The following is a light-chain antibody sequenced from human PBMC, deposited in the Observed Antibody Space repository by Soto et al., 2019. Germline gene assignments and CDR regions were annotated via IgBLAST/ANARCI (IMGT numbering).Light chain of an antibody. J-gene: IGLJ1*01. Sequence: QSALTQPASVSGSPGQSITISCTGTSSDVGGYNYVSWYQQHPGKAPKFMIYDVSNRPSGVSNRFSGSKSGNTASLTISGLQGEDDADYSCSSYTTSNTRQIVFGAGTKLTVL. CDR1: SSDVGGYNY. CDR2: DVS. CDR3: SSYTTSNTRQIV. V-gene: IGLV2-14*01.